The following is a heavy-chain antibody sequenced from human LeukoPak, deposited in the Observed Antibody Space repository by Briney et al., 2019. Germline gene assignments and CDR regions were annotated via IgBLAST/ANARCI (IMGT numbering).Heavy chain of an antibody. J-gene: IGHJ4*02. CDR1: GYTFTGYG. Sequence: ASVKVSCKASGYTFTGYGISWVRQAPGQGLEWMGWISAYNGNTNYAQKLQGRVTMTTDTSTSTAYMELRSLRSDDTAVYYCARSTCSSTSCYTFDYWGQGTLVTVSS. CDR3: ARSTCSSTSCYTFDY. CDR2: ISAYNGNT. V-gene: IGHV1-18*01. D-gene: IGHD2-2*02.